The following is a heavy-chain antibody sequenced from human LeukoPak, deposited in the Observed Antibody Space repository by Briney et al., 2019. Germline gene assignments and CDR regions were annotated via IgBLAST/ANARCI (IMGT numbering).Heavy chain of an antibody. CDR2: INHSRST. Sequence: SETLSLTCAVYGGSFSSYYWSWIRQPPGKGLEWIGEINHSRSTNYNPSLKSRVTISVDTSKNQFSLKLSSVTAADTAVYYCARLAVGETFGDYWGQGTLVTVSS. J-gene: IGHJ4*02. CDR1: GGSFSSYY. CDR3: ARLAVGETFGDY. D-gene: IGHD6-19*01. V-gene: IGHV4-34*01.